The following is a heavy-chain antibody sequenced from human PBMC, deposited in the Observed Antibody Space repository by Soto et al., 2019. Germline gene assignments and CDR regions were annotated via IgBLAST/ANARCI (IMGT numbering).Heavy chain of an antibody. CDR2: IYWDDDT. CDR3: ALAFHSSSGTYPNYGMDV. V-gene: IGHV2-5*02. Sequence: QITLKESGPTLVKPTQTLTLTCTFSGFSLISNGVAVGWIRQPPGKAMEWLALIYWDDDTHFSPSLKSRLTITRYTSINQVVLKTTSMYALDTATYYWALAFHSSSGTYPNYGMDVWGQGTTFTVSS. D-gene: IGHD3-10*01. CDR1: GFSLISNGVA. J-gene: IGHJ6*02.